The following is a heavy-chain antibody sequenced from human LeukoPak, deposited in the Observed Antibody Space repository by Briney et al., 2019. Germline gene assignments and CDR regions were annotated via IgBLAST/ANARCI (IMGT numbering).Heavy chain of an antibody. CDR1: GFTFSSYN. J-gene: IGHJ6*03. Sequence: GGSLRLSCAASGFTFSSYNMNWVRQAPGKGLEWVSSITSGSSYIYYADSVKGRFTISRDNAKNSLYLQMNSLRAEDTAVYYCARVGGITLALAPSPFPDYNYYYMDVWGKGTTVTVSS. D-gene: IGHD3-10*01. V-gene: IGHV3-21*01. CDR2: ITSGSSYI. CDR3: ARVGGITLALAPSPFPDYNYYYMDV.